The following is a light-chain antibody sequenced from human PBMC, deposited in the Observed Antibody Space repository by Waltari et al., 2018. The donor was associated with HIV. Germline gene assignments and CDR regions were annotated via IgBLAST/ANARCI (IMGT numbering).Light chain of an antibody. CDR3: CSYAVNRTWI. J-gene: IGLJ2*01. CDR1: ATDVGAFDH. V-gene: IGLV2-11*01. Sequence: SALTQPRSVSGSPGQSVTIPRHGTATDVGAFDHGSWYQQYPDNAPRLILYDVINRPSGVPDRFSGSESGSAASLTISLLQTEDEAEYFCCSYAVNRTWIFGGGTTDRP. CDR2: DVI.